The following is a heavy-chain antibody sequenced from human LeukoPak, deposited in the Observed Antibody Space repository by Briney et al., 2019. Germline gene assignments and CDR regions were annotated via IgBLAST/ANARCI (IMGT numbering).Heavy chain of an antibody. CDR2: IDQGGSHK. J-gene: IGHJ5*02. Sequence: GGSLRLSCAASGFTFSSHWMNWVRQAPGKGLEWVANIDQGGSHKNYVDSVKGRFTISRDNAKNSLDLQMNSLRAEDTAVYYCAKDSYGEYNWFDPWGQGTLVTVSS. CDR3: AKDSYGEYNWFDP. D-gene: IGHD5-18*01. V-gene: IGHV3-7*01. CDR1: GFTFSSHW.